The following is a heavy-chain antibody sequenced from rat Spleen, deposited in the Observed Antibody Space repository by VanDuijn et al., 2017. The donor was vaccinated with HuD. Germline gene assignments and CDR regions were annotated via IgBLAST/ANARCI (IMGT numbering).Heavy chain of an antibody. CDR1: GFTFNDYW. CDR2: ITNTGGST. J-gene: IGHJ2*01. Sequence: EVQLVESGGDLVQPGGSLKLSCMASGFTFNDYWMTWIRQAPGKGLEWVASITNTGGSTYYPDSVKGRFTISRDNAKTTLYLQMDSLRSEETATYYCARRTTGLFDYWGQGVMVTVSS. CDR3: ARRTTGLFDY. D-gene: IGHD4-1*01. V-gene: IGHV5-31*01.